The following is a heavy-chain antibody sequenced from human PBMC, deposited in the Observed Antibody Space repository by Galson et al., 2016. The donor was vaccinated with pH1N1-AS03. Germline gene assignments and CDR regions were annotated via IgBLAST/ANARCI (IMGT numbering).Heavy chain of an antibody. Sequence: SLRLSCAASGFTFGDYPLTWFRQAPGKGLEWVASLDGGGDGTHYAGAVRGRFTISRDTSENTVYLQMNSLRAEDTALYYCAKDVFGWAFDIWGQGTMVTVFS. D-gene: IGHD3-10*01. CDR1: GFTFGDYP. V-gene: IGHV3-23*01. J-gene: IGHJ3*02. CDR2: LDGGGDGT. CDR3: AKDVFGWAFDI.